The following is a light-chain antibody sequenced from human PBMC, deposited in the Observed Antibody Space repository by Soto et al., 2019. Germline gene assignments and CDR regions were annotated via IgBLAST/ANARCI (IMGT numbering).Light chain of an antibody. CDR2: GAS. V-gene: IGKV3-15*01. Sequence: EIVMTQSPATLSVSPGERATLSCRASQSVSNNLAWYQQKPGQAPRLLIYGASTRATGIPARFSGSGSGTEFTLTISSLQSEDFAVHYCQQYNNWPPLFTFGPGTKVDIK. CDR1: QSVSNN. J-gene: IGKJ3*01. CDR3: QQYNNWPPLFT.